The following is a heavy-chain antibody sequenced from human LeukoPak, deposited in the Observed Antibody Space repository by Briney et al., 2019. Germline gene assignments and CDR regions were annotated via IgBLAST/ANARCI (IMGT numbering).Heavy chain of an antibody. J-gene: IGHJ6*02. CDR3: ARAGTSPGKCSSTSCYTSYYYYYGMDV. CDR1: GGSISSYY. D-gene: IGHD2-2*02. CDR2: IYYSGST. Sequence: PSETLSLTCTVSGGSISSYYWGWIRQPPGKGLEWIGYIYYSGSTNYNPSLKSRVTISVDTSKNQFSLKLSSVTAADTAVYYCARAGTSPGKCSSTSCYTSYYYYYGMDVWGQGTTVTVSS. V-gene: IGHV4-59*01.